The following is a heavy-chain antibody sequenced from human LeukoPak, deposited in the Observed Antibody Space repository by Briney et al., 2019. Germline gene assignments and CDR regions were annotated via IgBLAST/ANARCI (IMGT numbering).Heavy chain of an antibody. CDR3: ARGYSSSWNFFDY. Sequence: SETLSLTCTVPGGSISNYWWSWIRQPPGKGLEWIGYVFDSGGTNYNPSLKSRVTISVDTSKKQFSLKLSSVTAADTAVYYCARGYSSSWNFFDYWGQGTLVTVSS. D-gene: IGHD6-13*01. J-gene: IGHJ4*02. V-gene: IGHV4-59*01. CDR2: VFDSGGT. CDR1: GGSISNYW.